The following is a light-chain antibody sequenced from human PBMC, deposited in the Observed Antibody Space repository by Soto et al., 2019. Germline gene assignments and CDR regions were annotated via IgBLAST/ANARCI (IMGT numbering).Light chain of an antibody. CDR3: QQRSNWPHT. J-gene: IGKJ3*01. CDR1: QSVSSY. V-gene: IGKV3-11*01. Sequence: EIVLTQSPATLSLSPGERATLSCRASQSVSSYLAWYQQKPGRAPWLLIYDASNRATGIPARFSGSGSGTDFTLTISRLEPEDFAVYYCQQRSNWPHTFGPGTKVDIK. CDR2: DAS.